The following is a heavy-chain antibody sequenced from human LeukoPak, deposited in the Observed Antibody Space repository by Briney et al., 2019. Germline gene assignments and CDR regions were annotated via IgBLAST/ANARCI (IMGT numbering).Heavy chain of an antibody. CDR1: GGSISSGGYS. Sequence: PSETLSLTCAVSGGSISSGGYSWSWIRQPPGKGLEWIGYIYHSGSTYYNSSLKSRVTMSLDTSRNHFSLSLSSVTAADTAVYYCARHPFSTPFDYWGPGTLVTVSS. CDR2: IYHSGST. D-gene: IGHD3-16*01. J-gene: IGHJ4*02. V-gene: IGHV4-30-2*01. CDR3: ARHPFSTPFDY.